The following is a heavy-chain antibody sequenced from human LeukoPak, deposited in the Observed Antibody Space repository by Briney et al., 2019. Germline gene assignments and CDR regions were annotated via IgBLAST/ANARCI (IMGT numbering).Heavy chain of an antibody. CDR2: IYISGST. J-gene: IGHJ4*02. D-gene: IGHD2-15*01. V-gene: IGHV4-4*07. CDR1: GASINSHY. Sequence: PSETLSLTCSVSGASINSHYWTWIRQPAGKGLEWIGRIYISGSTNYSPSLMSRVTMSVDTSKNQISLNLISVTAADTAVYYCARALNPLPGTYYFDYWGQGTLVTVSS. CDR3: ARALNPLPGTYYFDY.